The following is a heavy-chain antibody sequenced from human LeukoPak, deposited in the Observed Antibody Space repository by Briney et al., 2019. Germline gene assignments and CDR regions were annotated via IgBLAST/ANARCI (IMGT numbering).Heavy chain of an antibody. J-gene: IGHJ4*02. CDR3: ARAGRMSWYDY. CDR2: ISQSGGRT. V-gene: IGHV3-23*01. D-gene: IGHD6-13*01. Sequence: GGSLRLSCEASGFTFSSYTMGWVRQAPGKGLEWVSDISQSGGRTYYADTMKGRFTISRDNSKNTLYLQMDSLRADDTAVYYCARAGRMSWYDYWGQGSLVTVSS. CDR1: GFTFSSYT.